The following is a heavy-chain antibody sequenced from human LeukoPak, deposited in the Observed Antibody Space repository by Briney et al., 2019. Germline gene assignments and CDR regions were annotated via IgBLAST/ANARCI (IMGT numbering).Heavy chain of an antibody. V-gene: IGHV3-7*01. CDR2: INQDGSDK. Sequence: GGSLRLSCAVSGFSLSNYWMSWVRQAPGKGLEWVANINQDGSDKYYVDSVMGRFTISKDNAKNSVYLQMNRLRPEDTAIYYCAWYGVTHGLDVWGQGTTVTVSS. J-gene: IGHJ6*02. CDR1: GFSLSNYW. CDR3: AWYGVTHGLDV. D-gene: IGHD3-10*01.